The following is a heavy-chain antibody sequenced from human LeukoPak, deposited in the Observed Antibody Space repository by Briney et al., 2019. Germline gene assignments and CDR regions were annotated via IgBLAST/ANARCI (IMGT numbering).Heavy chain of an antibody. V-gene: IGHV3-53*01. Sequence: GGSLRLSCAASGFAVSSNYMSWVRQAPGKGLEWVSVIYSGGSTHYADSVKGRFTISRDNSKNTLYLQMNSLGAEDTAVYYCARPHPSGSYDWGQGTLVTVSS. J-gene: IGHJ4*02. CDR3: ARPHPSGSYD. D-gene: IGHD1-26*01. CDR1: GFAVSSNY. CDR2: IYSGGST.